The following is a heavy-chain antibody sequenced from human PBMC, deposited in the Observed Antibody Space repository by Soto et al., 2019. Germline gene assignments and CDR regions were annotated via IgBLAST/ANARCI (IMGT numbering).Heavy chain of an antibody. CDR1: GFTFSSYA. CDR3: AKFTMIVVDAFDI. Sequence: GGSLRLSCAASGFTFSSYALSWVRQAPGKGLEWVSAISGSGGSTYYADSVKGRFTISRDNSKNTLYLQMNSLRAEDTAVYYCAKFTMIVVDAFDIWGQGTMVTVSS. CDR2: ISGSGGST. J-gene: IGHJ3*02. D-gene: IGHD3-22*01. V-gene: IGHV3-23*01.